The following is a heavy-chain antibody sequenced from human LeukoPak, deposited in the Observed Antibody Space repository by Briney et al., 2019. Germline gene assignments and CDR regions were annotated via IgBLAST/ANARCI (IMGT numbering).Heavy chain of an antibody. D-gene: IGHD3-10*01. Sequence: ASVKVSCKASGYTFTSYDINWVRQATGQGLEWMGWMNPNSGNTGYAQKFQGRVTMTRNTSISTAYMELSSLRSEDTAVYYCARGLLWFGELFCYFDYWGQGTLVTVSS. CDR1: GYTFTSYD. CDR2: MNPNSGNT. CDR3: ARGLLWFGELFCYFDY. V-gene: IGHV1-8*01. J-gene: IGHJ4*02.